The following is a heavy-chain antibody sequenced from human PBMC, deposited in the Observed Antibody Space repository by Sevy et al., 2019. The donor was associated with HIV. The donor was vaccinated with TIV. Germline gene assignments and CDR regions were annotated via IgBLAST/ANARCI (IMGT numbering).Heavy chain of an antibody. CDR1: GDSVSSNSAA. J-gene: IGHJ4*02. V-gene: IGHV6-1*01. Sequence: SQTLSLTCAISGDSVSSNSAAWNWIRQSPSRGLEWLGRTYYRSTWYKEYAVSVKSRITINSDTSRNQFSLQLNSVTSEDTAVYYCVRLGRGSDYWGQGTLVTVSS. CDR2: TYYRSTWYK. CDR3: VRLGRGSDY.